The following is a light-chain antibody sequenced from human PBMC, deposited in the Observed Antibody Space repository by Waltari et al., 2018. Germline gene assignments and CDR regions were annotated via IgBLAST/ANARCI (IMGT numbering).Light chain of an antibody. V-gene: IGKV3D-15*01. Sequence: EIVMTQSPVTLSVSPGERAHLPFRASQSVSINLAVYQQKPGQAPRPLIYAASTRATDVRARVRGSASGTESNLTISSLRSEDVEVYYCQRQNRRPPGPTFGRGTKLEIK. CDR1: QSVSIN. CDR2: AAS. CDR3: QRQNRRPPGPT. J-gene: IGKJ1*01.